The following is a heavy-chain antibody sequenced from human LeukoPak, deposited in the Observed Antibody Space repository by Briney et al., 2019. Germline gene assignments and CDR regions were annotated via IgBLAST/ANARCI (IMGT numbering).Heavy chain of an antibody. D-gene: IGHD1-26*01. J-gene: IGHJ5*02. Sequence: PGGSLRLSCAASGFTFADYGMRWVRQVPGKGLEWVSGIDWNGGSTDYAESVKGRFTISRDNAKNSLYLQMNSLRAEDTAVYYCARVFSGSLVSVDWFDPWGQGTLVTVSS. CDR2: IDWNGGST. CDR1: GFTFADYG. V-gene: IGHV3-20*04. CDR3: ARVFSGSLVSVDWFDP.